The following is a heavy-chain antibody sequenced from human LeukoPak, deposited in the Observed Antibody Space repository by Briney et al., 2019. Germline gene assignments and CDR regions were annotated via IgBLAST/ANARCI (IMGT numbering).Heavy chain of an antibody. CDR2: ISSSSSYI. Sequence: GGSLRLSCAASGFTFSSYNMNWDRQAPGKGLEWVSSISSSSSYIYYGDSVKGRFTISRDNTKNSLYLQMNSLRAEDTAVYYCARHLSGSYHFDYWGQGTLVTVSS. CDR3: ARHLSGSYHFDY. CDR1: GFTFSSYN. J-gene: IGHJ4*02. D-gene: IGHD1-26*01. V-gene: IGHV3-21*01.